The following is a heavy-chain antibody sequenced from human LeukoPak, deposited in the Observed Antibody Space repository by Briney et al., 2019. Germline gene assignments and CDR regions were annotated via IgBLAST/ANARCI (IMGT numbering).Heavy chain of an antibody. Sequence: GGSLRLSCAASGFNFSTYNVNWVRQAPGKGLEWVSAISGSGGSTYYADSVKGRFTISRDNSKNTLYLQMNSLRAEDTAVYYCAKASGSYNAGDWGQGTLVTVSS. J-gene: IGHJ4*02. V-gene: IGHV3-23*01. CDR2: ISGSGGST. CDR1: GFNFSTYN. CDR3: AKASGSYNAGD. D-gene: IGHD3-10*01.